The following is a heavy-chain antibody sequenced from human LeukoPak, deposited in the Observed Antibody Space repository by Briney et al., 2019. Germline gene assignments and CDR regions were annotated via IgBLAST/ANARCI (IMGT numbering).Heavy chain of an antibody. V-gene: IGHV3-72*01. J-gene: IGHJ4*02. D-gene: IGHD1-26*01. Sequence: GGSLRLSCAASGFTLSDHYMDWVRQAPGKGLECVGRTRNKANSYSTEYAASVKGRFTISRDESKNSLYLQMNSLKTEDTAVYYCGRSRAGAIDYWGQGTLVTVSS. CDR3: GRSRAGAIDY. CDR1: GFTLSDHY. CDR2: TRNKANSYST.